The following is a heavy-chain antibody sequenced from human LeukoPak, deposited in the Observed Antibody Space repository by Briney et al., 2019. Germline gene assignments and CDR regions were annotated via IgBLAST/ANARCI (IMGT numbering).Heavy chain of an antibody. CDR1: GYTFTGYY. V-gene: IGHV1-2*02. CDR3: ARDRGRASLTCDY. J-gene: IGHJ4*02. CDR2: INFISGGT. Sequence: ASVKVSCKASGYTFTGYYIHWVRQAPGQGLEWMGWINFISGGTNYAQKFQGRVTMTRDTSISTAYMELSRLRSDDTAVYYCARDRGRASLTCDYWGQGTLVTVSS. D-gene: IGHD3-10*01.